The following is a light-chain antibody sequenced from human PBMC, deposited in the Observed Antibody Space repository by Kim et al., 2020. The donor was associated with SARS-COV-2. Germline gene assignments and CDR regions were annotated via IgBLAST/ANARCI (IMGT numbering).Light chain of an antibody. V-gene: IGLV1-47*01. J-gene: IGLJ2*01. CDR3: TAWDDSLSGVV. Sequence: GQGVTISCSGSSSNIGSNYVYWYQQLPGTAPKLLIYSNYQRPSGVPDRFSASKSATSASLAISGLRSEDEADYYCTAWDDSLSGVVFGGGTQLTVL. CDR2: SNY. CDR1: SSNIGSNY.